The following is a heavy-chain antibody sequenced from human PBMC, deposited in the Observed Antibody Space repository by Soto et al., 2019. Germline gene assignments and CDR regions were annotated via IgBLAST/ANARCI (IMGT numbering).Heavy chain of an antibody. V-gene: IGHV1-69*01. CDR2: IVPIYRTA. CDR3: ARDSGAKLSSS. J-gene: IGHJ4*02. Sequence: QVQLVQSGAEVKKPGSSVKVSCKASGGTFSSYRINWVRQAPRQGLEWVGGIVPIYRTADYAQKFQGRVTITADESEHTAYMELRSLKSQDTAVYYCARDSGAKLSSSWGQGTLVTVSS. D-gene: IGHD6-13*01. CDR1: GGTFSSYR.